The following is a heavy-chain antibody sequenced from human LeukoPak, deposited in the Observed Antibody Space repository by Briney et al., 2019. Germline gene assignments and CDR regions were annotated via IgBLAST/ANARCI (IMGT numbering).Heavy chain of an antibody. J-gene: IGHJ4*02. CDR2: ISGGGDAA. Sequence: GGSLRLSCAASGFTFSSYAMSWVRQAPGKGLEWVSAISGGGDAAFYRDSVKGRFTISRDNSKNTLYLQMNNLRAEDTAVYYCAKRSKVPGPLDYWGQGTLVTASS. V-gene: IGHV3-23*01. CDR1: GFTFSSYA. D-gene: IGHD3-10*01. CDR3: AKRSKVPGPLDY.